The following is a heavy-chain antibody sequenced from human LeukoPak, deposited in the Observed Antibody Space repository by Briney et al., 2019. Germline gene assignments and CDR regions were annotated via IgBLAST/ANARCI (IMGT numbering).Heavy chain of an antibody. V-gene: IGHV4-39*01. CDR1: GCSISSSSAY. J-gene: IGHJ4*02. Sequence: SETLSLTCTVSGCSISSSSAYWGWIRQPPGKGLEWIGSIYYSKNTYYNPSLKSRVTISADTSKNQFSLTLGSVSATDTAVYYCVSPRGFSYGYFDYWGQGTLVTVSS. CDR3: VSPRGFSYGYFDY. CDR2: IYYSKNT. D-gene: IGHD5-18*01.